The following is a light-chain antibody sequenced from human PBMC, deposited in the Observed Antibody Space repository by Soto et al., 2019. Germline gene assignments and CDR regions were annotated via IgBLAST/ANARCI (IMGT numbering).Light chain of an antibody. CDR2: AAS. Sequence: DIPLTQSPSFLSASVGDRVTITCRANQGIGSYLAWYQQKPGKAPKLLLYAASTLESGVPSRFSGSGSGTSFSLTISSLQPEDFASYYWQQHNSSPTFGGGTKVEIK. V-gene: IGKV1-9*01. J-gene: IGKJ4*01. CDR3: QQHNSSPT. CDR1: QGIGSY.